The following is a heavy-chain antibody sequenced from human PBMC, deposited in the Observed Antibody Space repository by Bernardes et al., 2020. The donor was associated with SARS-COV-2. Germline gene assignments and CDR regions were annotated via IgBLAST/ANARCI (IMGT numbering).Heavy chain of an antibody. CDR2: IYSSGST. V-gene: IGHV3-66*02. J-gene: IGHJ6*02. CDR3: SRTAPTIAAAGYYYYYYGMDV. CDR1: GFTVSSNY. Sequence: VGSLRLSCAASGFTVSSNYMSWVRQAPGKGLEWVSVIYSSGSTYYTDSVKGRFTISRDNSKNTLYLQMNSLKAEDTDVYYCSRTAPTIAAAGYYYYYYGMDVWGQRPTVTISS. D-gene: IGHD6-13*01.